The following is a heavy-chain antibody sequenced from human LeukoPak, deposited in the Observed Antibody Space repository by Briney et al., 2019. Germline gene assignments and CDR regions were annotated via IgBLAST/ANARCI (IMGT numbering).Heavy chain of an antibody. D-gene: IGHD3-10*01. CDR1: GFTFSSYG. CDR3: FREGGD. CDR2: INQGGSEK. J-gene: IGHJ4*02. V-gene: IGHV3-7*01. Sequence: GGSLRLSCSAPGFTFSSYGMNWVRQAPGKGLEWVANINQGGSEKYYVDSVKGRFTISRDNAKNSLYLEMNSLRAEDTAIYYCFREGGDWGQGTLVTVPS.